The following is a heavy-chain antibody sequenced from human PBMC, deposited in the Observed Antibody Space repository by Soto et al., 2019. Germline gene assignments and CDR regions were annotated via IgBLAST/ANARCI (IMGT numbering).Heavy chain of an antibody. CDR2: ISGSGSNT. Sequence: GGSLRLSCSASGFTFSSNALHWVRQAPGKGLQYVSAISGSGSNTDYADSVKGRFTISRDDSKNTLYLQMSSLRAEDTAVYYCVKDATPSDFWSGYYTHFDYWGQGTLVTVSS. J-gene: IGHJ4*02. V-gene: IGHV3-64D*06. CDR1: GFTFSSNA. D-gene: IGHD3-3*01. CDR3: VKDATPSDFWSGYYTHFDY.